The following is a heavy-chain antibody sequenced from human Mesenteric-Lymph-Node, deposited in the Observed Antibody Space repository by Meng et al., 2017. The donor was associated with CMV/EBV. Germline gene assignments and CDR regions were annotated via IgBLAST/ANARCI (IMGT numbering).Heavy chain of an antibody. V-gene: IGHV4-34*01. CDR3: ASGNRIHYYYGMDV. CDR1: GFTFSSYA. CDR2: INHSGST. J-gene: IGHJ6*02. Sequence: ESLKISCAASGFTFSSYAMNWVRQPPGKGLEWIGEINHSGSTNYNPSLKSRVTISVDTSKNQFSLKLSSVTAADTAVYYCASGNRIHYYYGMDVWGQGTTVTVSS. D-gene: IGHD3-16*02.